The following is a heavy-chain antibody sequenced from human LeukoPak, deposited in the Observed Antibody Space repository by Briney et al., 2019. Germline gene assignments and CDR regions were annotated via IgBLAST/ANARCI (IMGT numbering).Heavy chain of an antibody. CDR3: ARYIWGSYPTFEDY. J-gene: IGHJ4*02. D-gene: IGHD3-16*02. V-gene: IGHV1-69*05. CDR1: GGTFSSYA. Sequence: ASVKVSCKASGGTFSSYAISWVRQAPGQGLEWMGRIITLFGTANYAQKFQGRVSITTDESTSTAYMDLSSLRSEDTAVYSCARYIWGSYPTFEDYWGQGTLVTVSS. CDR2: IITLFGTA.